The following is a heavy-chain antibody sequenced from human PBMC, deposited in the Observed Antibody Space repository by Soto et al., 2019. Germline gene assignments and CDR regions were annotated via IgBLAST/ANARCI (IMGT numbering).Heavy chain of an antibody. CDR1: GYTFTSYG. Sequence: ASVKVSCKASGYTFTSYGISWVRQAPGQGLEWMGWISAYNGNTNYAQKLQGRVTMTTDTSTSTAYMELRSLRSDDTAVYYCASLAPRAVRAGTHFSRLHYGMDVWGQGTTVTVSS. D-gene: IGHD6-19*01. CDR3: ASLAPRAVRAGTHFSRLHYGMDV. J-gene: IGHJ6*02. V-gene: IGHV1-18*01. CDR2: ISAYNGNT.